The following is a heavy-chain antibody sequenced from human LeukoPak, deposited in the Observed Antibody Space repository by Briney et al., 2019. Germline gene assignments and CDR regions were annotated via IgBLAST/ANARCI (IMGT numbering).Heavy chain of an antibody. D-gene: IGHD4-23*01. CDR3: ARHFYGRNSGIFLSAAFDI. Sequence: ASVKVSCKASGYTFTSYDINWVRQATGQGLEWMGWMNPNSGNTGYAQKFQGRVTMTRNTSISTAYMELRSLRSDDTAVYYCARHFYGRNSGIFLSAAFDIWGQGTMVTVSS. CDR1: GYTFTSYD. J-gene: IGHJ3*02. CDR2: MNPNSGNT. V-gene: IGHV1-8*01.